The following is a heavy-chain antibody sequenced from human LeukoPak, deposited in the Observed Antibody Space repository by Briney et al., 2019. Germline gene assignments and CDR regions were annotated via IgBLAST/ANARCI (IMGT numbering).Heavy chain of an antibody. V-gene: IGHV3-7*05. CDR1: GFTLSYYW. J-gene: IGHJ2*01. Sequence: TGGSLRLSCAASGFTLSYYWMNWVRQAPGKGLEWVANIKQDGSEKYYVDSVKGRFTISRDNAKNSLYLQMNSLRSDDTAVYYCARDPSISSFFPGYFDLWGRGTLVTVSS. CDR2: IKQDGSEK. CDR3: ARDPSISSFFPGYFDL. D-gene: IGHD6-6*01.